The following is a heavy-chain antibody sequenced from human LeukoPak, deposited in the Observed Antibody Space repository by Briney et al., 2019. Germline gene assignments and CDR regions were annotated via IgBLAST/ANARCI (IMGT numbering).Heavy chain of an antibody. CDR2: IYSGGST. J-gene: IGHJ4*02. CDR3: ARVALGYCTNGVCYPFDY. V-gene: IGHV3-53*01. Sequence: GGSLGLSCAASGFTVSSNYMSWVRQAPGKGLEWVSVIYSGGSTYYADSVKGRFTISRDNSKNTLYLQMNSLRAEDTAVYYCARVALGYCTNGVCYPFDYWGQGTLVTVSS. D-gene: IGHD2-8*01. CDR1: GFTVSSNY.